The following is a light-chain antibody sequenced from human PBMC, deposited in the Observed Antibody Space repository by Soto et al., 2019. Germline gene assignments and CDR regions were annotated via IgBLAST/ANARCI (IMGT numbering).Light chain of an antibody. CDR2: DAT. CDR3: QQRYHWPPLT. J-gene: IGKJ4*01. V-gene: IGKV3-11*01. CDR1: QSVIRY. Sequence: EIVLTQSPVTLSLSPGDTATLSCRASQSVIRYVAWYQQKPGQPPRLLIYDATIRASGIPASFSGSGSGTDFSLTISSLEPEDFAVYYCQQRYHWPPLTFGGGPKLEVK.